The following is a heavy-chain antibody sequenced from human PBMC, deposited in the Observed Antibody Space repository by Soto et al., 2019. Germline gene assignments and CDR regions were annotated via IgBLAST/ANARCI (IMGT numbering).Heavy chain of an antibody. CDR3: ARDPLSGYGDSEVDY. J-gene: IGHJ4*02. CDR2: IIPISGTA. Sequence: QVQLVQSGAEVKKPGSSVKVSCKASGGTFSSYAISWVRQAPGQGLEWMGGIIPISGTANYAQKSQGRVTITADESTSTAYMELSGLRSDDTAVYYCARDPLSGYGDSEVDYWGQGTLVTVSS. V-gene: IGHV1-69*01. CDR1: GGTFSSYA. D-gene: IGHD4-17*01.